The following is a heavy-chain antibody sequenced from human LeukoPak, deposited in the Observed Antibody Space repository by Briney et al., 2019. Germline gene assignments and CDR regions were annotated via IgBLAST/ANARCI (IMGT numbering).Heavy chain of an antibody. CDR3: ARGLAAAGPGQVFDY. Sequence: PSETLSLTCTVSGGSISSYYWSWIRQPPGKGLEWIGYIYYSGSANYNPSLKSRVTISVDTSKNQFSLKLSSVTAADTAVYYCARGLAAAGPGQVFDYWGQGTLVTVSS. V-gene: IGHV4-59*01. CDR1: GGSISSYY. CDR2: IYYSGSA. D-gene: IGHD6-13*01. J-gene: IGHJ4*02.